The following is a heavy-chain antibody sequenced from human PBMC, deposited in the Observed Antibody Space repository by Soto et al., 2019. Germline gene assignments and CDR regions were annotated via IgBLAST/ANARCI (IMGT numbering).Heavy chain of an antibody. J-gene: IGHJ6*02. Sequence: QVQLVQSGAEVKKPGSSVKVSCKASGGTFSSYAISWVRQAPGQGLEWMGGIIPIFGTANYAQKFQGRVTITADETTSTAYMELSSLRSEDTAVYYCARGVGVPNGYYYYGMDVWGQGTTVTVSS. CDR1: GGTFSSYA. CDR2: IIPIFGTA. D-gene: IGHD2-8*01. V-gene: IGHV1-69*01. CDR3: ARGVGVPNGYYYYGMDV.